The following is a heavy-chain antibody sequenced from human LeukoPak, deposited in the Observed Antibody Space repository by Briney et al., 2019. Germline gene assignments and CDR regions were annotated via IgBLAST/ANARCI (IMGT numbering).Heavy chain of an antibody. Sequence: GESLRISCAASGFSFSRHAMHWGRQAPGKGLQWVGRISFDGSRLNYEDSVKGRFTISRDNSKNTLYLQMNSLRAEDTAVYYCAKEWYGELLWRQGTLVTVSS. CDR2: ISFDGSRL. CDR3: AKEWYGELL. J-gene: IGHJ4*02. V-gene: IGHV3-30*18. D-gene: IGHD3-10*01. CDR1: GFSFSRHA.